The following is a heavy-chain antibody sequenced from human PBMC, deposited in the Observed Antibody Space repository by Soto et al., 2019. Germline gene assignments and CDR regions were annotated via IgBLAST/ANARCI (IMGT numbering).Heavy chain of an antibody. J-gene: IGHJ4*02. CDR2: IIPMFGTA. CDR1: GGTLSTYA. V-gene: IGHV1-69*13. D-gene: IGHD1-26*01. Sequence: GASVKVSCKASGGTLSTYAITWVRQAPGQGLEWMGGIIPMFGTANYAQKFRGRVTVTADESTSTAHMELSSLRSEDTAVYYCARGWETVGTTTPFAYWGQGTLVTVSS. CDR3: ARGWETVGTTTPFAY.